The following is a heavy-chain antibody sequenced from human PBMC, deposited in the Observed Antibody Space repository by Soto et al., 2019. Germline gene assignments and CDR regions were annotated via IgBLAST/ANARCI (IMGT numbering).Heavy chain of an antibody. Sequence: QLQLQESGPGLVKPSETLSLTCTVSGGSFSTTSYYWGWIRQPPGKGLEWIGSIYYSGSTFDNPSLKSRITVSVDTSKKQFSLRVNSVTAADTAVYYCARHFMTTVTEYYFDYWGQGTLVTVSS. J-gene: IGHJ4*02. V-gene: IGHV4-39*01. CDR2: IYYSGST. D-gene: IGHD4-17*01. CDR1: GGSFSTTSYY. CDR3: ARHFMTTVTEYYFDY.